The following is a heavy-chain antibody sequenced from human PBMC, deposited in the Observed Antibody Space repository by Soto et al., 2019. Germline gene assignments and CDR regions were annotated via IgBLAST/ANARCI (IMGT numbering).Heavy chain of an antibody. Sequence: SETLSLTCAVYGGSFSGYYWSWFRQPPGKGLEWIGEINHSGSTNYNPSLKSRVTISVDTSKNQFSLKLSSVTAADTAVYYCAREPTRPYCSGGSCIYPGIAFDIWGQGTMVTVSS. V-gene: IGHV4-34*01. J-gene: IGHJ3*02. CDR2: INHSGST. CDR1: GGSFSGYY. CDR3: AREPTRPYCSGGSCIYPGIAFDI. D-gene: IGHD2-15*01.